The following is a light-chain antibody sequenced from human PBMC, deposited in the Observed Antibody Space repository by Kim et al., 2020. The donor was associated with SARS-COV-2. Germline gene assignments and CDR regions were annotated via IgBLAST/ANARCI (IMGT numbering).Light chain of an antibody. Sequence: SSELTQDPAVSVALGQTVRITCQGDSLRSYYASWYQQKPGQAPILVIYNKHNRPSGIPDRFSGSSSGDTASLTITGAQAEDEADYFCNSRDSSGNHLVFGGGTKLTVL. CDR3: NSRDSSGNHLV. V-gene: IGLV3-19*01. J-gene: IGLJ3*02. CDR1: SLRSYY. CDR2: NKH.